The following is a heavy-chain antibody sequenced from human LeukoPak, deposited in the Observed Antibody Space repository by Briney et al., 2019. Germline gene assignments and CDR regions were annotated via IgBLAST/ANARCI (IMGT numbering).Heavy chain of an antibody. CDR2: ISAYNGNT. CDR1: GYTFTSYG. J-gene: IGHJ4*02. Sequence: ASVKVSCKASGYTFTSYGISWVRQAPGQGLEWMGWISAYNGNTNYAQKLQGRVTMTTDTSTSTAYMELRSLRSDDTAVYYCARDFQHYYDSSGYYSGVYFDYWGQGTLVTVSS. D-gene: IGHD3-22*01. V-gene: IGHV1-18*01. CDR3: ARDFQHYYDSSGYYSGVYFDY.